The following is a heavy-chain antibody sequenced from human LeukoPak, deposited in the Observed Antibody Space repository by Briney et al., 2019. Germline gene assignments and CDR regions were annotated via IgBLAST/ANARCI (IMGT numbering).Heavy chain of an antibody. CDR1: GGTFSSYA. CDR3: ARDRDPICGGDCYSSYDY. J-gene: IGHJ4*02. Sequence: SVKVSCKASGGTFSSYAISWVRQAPGQGLEWMGGIIPIFGTANYVQKFQGRVTITADKSTSTAYMELSSLRSEDTAVYYCARDRDPICGGDCYSSYDYWGQGTLVTVSS. CDR2: IIPIFGTA. D-gene: IGHD2-21*02. V-gene: IGHV1-69*06.